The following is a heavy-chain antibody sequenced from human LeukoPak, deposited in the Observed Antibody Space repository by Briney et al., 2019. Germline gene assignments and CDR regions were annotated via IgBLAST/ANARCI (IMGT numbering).Heavy chain of an antibody. CDR1: GGTFSSYA. Sequence: GASVKVSCKASGGTFSSYAISWVRQAPGQGLEWMGGIIPIFGTANYAQKFQGRVTITADESTSTAYMELSSLRSEDTAVYYCARDSLRWGGGFFDYWGQGTLVTVSS. CDR3: ARDSLRWGGGFFDY. J-gene: IGHJ4*02. CDR2: IIPIFGTA. D-gene: IGHD2-21*01. V-gene: IGHV1-69*13.